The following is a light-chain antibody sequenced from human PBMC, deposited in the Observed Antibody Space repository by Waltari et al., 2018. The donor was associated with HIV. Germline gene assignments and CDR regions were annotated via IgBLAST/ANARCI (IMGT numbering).Light chain of an antibody. V-gene: IGKV1-NL1*01. J-gene: IGKJ1*01. Sequence: DIQMSQSPSSLSASVGDRVPIPCRASQGMGNFLAWYQQKPGGALKLLLTAASTVETGVPSRFSGSASGTAFTLTINSLQPEDFGTYYCQQYFDVPVTFGQGTKVEIK. CDR3: QQYFDVPVT. CDR2: AAS. CDR1: QGMGNF.